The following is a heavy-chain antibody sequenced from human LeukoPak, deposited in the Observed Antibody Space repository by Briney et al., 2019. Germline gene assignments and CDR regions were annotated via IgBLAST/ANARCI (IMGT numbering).Heavy chain of an antibody. CDR1: GGTFSSYA. V-gene: IGHV1-69*04. J-gene: IGHJ3*02. D-gene: IGHD6-25*01. CDR2: IIPILGIA. CDR3: AKLIGSSEDDAFDI. Sequence: ASVKVSCKASGGTFSSYAISWVRQAPGQGLEWMGRIIPILGIANYAQKFQGRVTITADKSTSTAYMELSSLRSEDTAVYYCAKLIGSSEDDAFDIWGQGTMVTVSS.